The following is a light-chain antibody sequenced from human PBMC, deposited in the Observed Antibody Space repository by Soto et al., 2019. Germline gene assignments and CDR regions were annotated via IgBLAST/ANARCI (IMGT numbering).Light chain of an antibody. V-gene: IGKV3-20*01. CDR3: QQYGSSPYT. J-gene: IGKJ2*01. Sequence: IVLTQSPGTLSLSPGERATLSCRASRSVSSRYLAWYQRKPGQAPRLLIYDASRRATGIPDRFSGSGSGTDFTLTINRLEPEDFAVYYCQQYGSSPYTFGQGTKLEIQ. CDR1: RSVSSRY. CDR2: DAS.